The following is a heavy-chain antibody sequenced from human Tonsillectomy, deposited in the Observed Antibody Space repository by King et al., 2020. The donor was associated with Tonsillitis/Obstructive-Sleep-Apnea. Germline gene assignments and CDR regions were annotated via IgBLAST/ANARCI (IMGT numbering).Heavy chain of an antibody. V-gene: IGHV4-34*01. Sequence: VQLQQWGAGLLKPSETLSLTCGVYGGSFSGYYWSWIRQPPGKGLEWIGEVNHSGSTNYNPSLKSRVTISVDTSKNQFSLKLNSVTAADTAVYYCARMVPVWSYAFDIWGQGTMVTVSS. CDR1: GGSFSGYY. D-gene: IGHD3-10*01. J-gene: IGHJ3*02. CDR2: VNHSGST. CDR3: ARMVPVWSYAFDI.